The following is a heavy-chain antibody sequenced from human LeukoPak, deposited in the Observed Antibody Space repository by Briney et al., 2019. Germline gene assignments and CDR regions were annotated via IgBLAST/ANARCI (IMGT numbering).Heavy chain of an antibody. Sequence: GGSLRLSCAVSGFSVSGYWMTWVRQAPGKGLEWVANMKQDGSEKNYVDSVKGRFTISRDNAENSLFLQMNSLRVEDTAVYYCAREWQGGIAAAGTRIEGDYWGQGTLVAVSS. J-gene: IGHJ4*02. V-gene: IGHV3-7*01. CDR2: MKQDGSEK. CDR1: GFSVSGYW. CDR3: AREWQGGIAAAGTRIEGDY. D-gene: IGHD6-13*01.